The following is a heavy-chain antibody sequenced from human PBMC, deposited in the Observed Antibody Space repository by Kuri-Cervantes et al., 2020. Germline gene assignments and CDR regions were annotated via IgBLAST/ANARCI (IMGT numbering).Heavy chain of an antibody. Sequence: GESLKISCAASGFTFSSYAMHWVRQAPGKGLEWVAVISYDGSNKYYADSVKGRFTISRDNSKNTLYLQMNSLRAEDTAVYYCARGGKHNVLTGFPVIRHYGIDVWGQGTTVTVSS. D-gene: IGHD3-9*01. CDR3: ARGGKHNVLTGFPVIRHYGIDV. CDR1: GFTFSSYA. J-gene: IGHJ6*02. CDR2: ISYDGSNK. V-gene: IGHV3-30-3*01.